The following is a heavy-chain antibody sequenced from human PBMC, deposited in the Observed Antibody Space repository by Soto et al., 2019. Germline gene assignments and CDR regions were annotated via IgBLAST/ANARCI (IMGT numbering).Heavy chain of an antibody. D-gene: IGHD4-17*01. CDR1: TFTFGAYA. J-gene: IGHJ3*02. Sequence: GGSLRLSCTTSTFTFGAYAMTWVRQAPGKGLQWVSSLWGSAHSTNYADSVKGRFTISRDNSKNTLYLQVNSLRTEDTATYYCARDPNGDYIGAFHIWGQGIMVTVSS. CDR3: ARDPNGDYIGAFHI. CDR2: LWGSAHST. V-gene: IGHV3-23*01.